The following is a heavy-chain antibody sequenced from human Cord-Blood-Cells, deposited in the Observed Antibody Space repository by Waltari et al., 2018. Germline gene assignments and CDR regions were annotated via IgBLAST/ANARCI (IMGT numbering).Heavy chain of an antibody. CDR1: GFTCRSYA. CDR2: ISSNGGST. Sequence: EVQLVESGGGLVQPGGSLRLSCAASGFTCRSYAMHWVRQAPGKGLEYVSAISSNGGSTYYANSVKGRFTISRDNSKNTLYLQMGSLRAEDMAVYYCARGSGSLHAFDIWGQGTMVTVSS. D-gene: IGHD3-10*01. J-gene: IGHJ3*02. V-gene: IGHV3-64*01. CDR3: ARGSGSLHAFDI.